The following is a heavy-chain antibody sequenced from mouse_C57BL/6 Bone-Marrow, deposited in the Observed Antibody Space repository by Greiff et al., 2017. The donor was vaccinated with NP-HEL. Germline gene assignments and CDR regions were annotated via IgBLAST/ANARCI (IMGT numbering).Heavy chain of an antibody. V-gene: IGHV1-26*01. Sequence: EVKLKQSGPELVKPGASVKISCKASGYTFTDYYMNWVKQSHGKSLEWIGDINPNNGGTSYNQKFKGKATLTVDKSSSTAYMELRSLTSEDSAVYYCGGRYFDYWGQGTTLTVSS. CDR2: INPNNGGT. D-gene: IGHD3-3*01. CDR1: GYTFTDYY. J-gene: IGHJ2*01. CDR3: GGRYFDY.